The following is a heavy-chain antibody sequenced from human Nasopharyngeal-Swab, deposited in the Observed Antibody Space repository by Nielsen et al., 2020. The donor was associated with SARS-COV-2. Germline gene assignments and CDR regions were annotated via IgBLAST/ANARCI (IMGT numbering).Heavy chain of an antibody. J-gene: IGHJ6*03. CDR3: ARTSVPAHMDV. D-gene: IGHD2-2*01. CDR1: GCSTSRSSYY. CDR2: IYYSGST. V-gene: IGHV4-39*01. Sequence: SETLSLTFTLSGCSTSRSSYYWGWHRQPPGKGLEWIGSIYYSGSTYYNPSLKSRVTISVDTSKNQFSLKLSSVTAADTAVYYCARTSVPAHMDVWGKGTTVTVSS.